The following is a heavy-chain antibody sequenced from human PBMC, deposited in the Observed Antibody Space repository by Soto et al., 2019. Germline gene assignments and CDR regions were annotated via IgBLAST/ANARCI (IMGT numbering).Heavy chain of an antibody. D-gene: IGHD3-10*01. CDR1: GGSISSGGYY. J-gene: IGHJ6*02. Sequence: QVQLQESGPGLVKPSQTLSLTCTVSGGSISSGGYYWSWIRQHPGKGLEWIGYIYYSGSTYYNPSLKSRVTISVDTSKNQFALKLSSVTAADTAVYYCARDARSGSYIGMDVWGQGTTVTVSS. V-gene: IGHV4-31*03. CDR3: ARDARSGSYIGMDV. CDR2: IYYSGST.